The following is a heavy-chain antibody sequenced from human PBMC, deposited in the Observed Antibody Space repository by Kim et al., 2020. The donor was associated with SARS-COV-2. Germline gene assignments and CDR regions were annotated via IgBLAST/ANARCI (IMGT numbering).Heavy chain of an antibody. V-gene: IGHV3-30*04. D-gene: IGHD6-19*01. Sequence: GRSLRLSCAASGFTFSSYAMHWVRQAPGKGLEWVAVISYDGSNKYYADSVKGRFTISRDNSKNTLYLQMNSLRAEDTAVYYCAKPRIMNKYSSGWYFDYWGQGTLVTVSS. CDR3: AKPRIMNKYSSGWYFDY. CDR1: GFTFSSYA. CDR2: ISYDGSNK. J-gene: IGHJ4*02.